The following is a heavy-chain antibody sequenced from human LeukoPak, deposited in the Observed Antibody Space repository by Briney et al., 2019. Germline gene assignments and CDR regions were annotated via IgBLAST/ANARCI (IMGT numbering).Heavy chain of an antibody. CDR3: AREKGVDTAMGRRHAFDI. J-gene: IGHJ3*02. Sequence: ETLSLTCALYGGSFSGYYWTWIRQPPGKGLEWIGEINHSGSTNYNPSLKSRVTISVDTSKNQFSLNLSSVTAADTAVYYCAREKGVDTAMGRRHAFDIWGQGTMVTVSS. V-gene: IGHV4-34*01. CDR2: INHSGST. CDR1: GGSFSGYY. D-gene: IGHD5-18*01.